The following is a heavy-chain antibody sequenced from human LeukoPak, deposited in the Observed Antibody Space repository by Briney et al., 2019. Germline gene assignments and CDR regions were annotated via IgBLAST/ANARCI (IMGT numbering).Heavy chain of an antibody. CDR2: IYYSGST. Sequence: SETLSLTCTVSGGSISNDDWSWIRQPPGKGLEWIGYIYYSGSTNYNPSLKSRVTISINTSKNQFSLKLSSVTAADTAVYYCARDGCSGGGCYYFDYWGQGTLVTVSS. J-gene: IGHJ4*02. D-gene: IGHD2-15*01. V-gene: IGHV4-59*01. CDR1: GGSISNDD. CDR3: ARDGCSGGGCYYFDY.